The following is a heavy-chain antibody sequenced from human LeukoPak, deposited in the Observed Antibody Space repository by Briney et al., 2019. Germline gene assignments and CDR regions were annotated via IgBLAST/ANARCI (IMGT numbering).Heavy chain of an antibody. V-gene: IGHV1-8*02. CDR1: GYTFTSYA. CDR2: MNPNSGNT. CDR3: ARGRMYSSSWYNWFDP. Sequence: ASVKVSCKASGYTFTSYAMHWVRQAPGQRLEWMGWMNPNSGNTGYAQKFQGRVTMTRNTSISTAYMELSSLRSEDTAVYYCARGRMYSSSWYNWFDPWGQGTLVTVSS. J-gene: IGHJ5*02. D-gene: IGHD6-13*01.